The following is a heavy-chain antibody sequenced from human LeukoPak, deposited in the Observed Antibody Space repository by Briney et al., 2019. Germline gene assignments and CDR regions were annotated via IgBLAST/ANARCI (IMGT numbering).Heavy chain of an antibody. CDR3: ARAVEYCSSTSCPQTDYYYYYGMDV. CDR2: INAGNGNT. J-gene: IGHJ6*02. V-gene: IGHV1-3*01. CDR1: GYTFTSYA. D-gene: IGHD2-2*01. Sequence: ASVKVSCKASGYTFTSYAMHWVRQAPGQRLEWMGWINAGNGNTKYSQKFQGRVTITRDTSASTAYMELSRLRSDDTAVYYCARAVEYCSSTSCPQTDYYYYYGMDVWGQGTTVTVSS.